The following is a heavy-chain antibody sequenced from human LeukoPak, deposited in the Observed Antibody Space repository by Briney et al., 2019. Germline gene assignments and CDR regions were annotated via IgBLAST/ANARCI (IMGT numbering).Heavy chain of an antibody. V-gene: IGHV3-43*02. CDR2: ISGDGGST. CDR1: GFTFDDYA. D-gene: IGHD5-24*01. Sequence: GGSLRLSCAASGFTFDDYAMHWVRQAPGKGLEWVSLISGDGGSTYYADSVKGRFTISRDNSKNPLYLQMNSLRTEDTALYYCAKDIFGDGYNDYFDYWGQGTLVTVSS. J-gene: IGHJ4*02. CDR3: AKDIFGDGYNDYFDY.